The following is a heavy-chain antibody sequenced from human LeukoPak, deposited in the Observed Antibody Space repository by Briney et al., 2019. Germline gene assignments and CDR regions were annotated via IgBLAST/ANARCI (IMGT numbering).Heavy chain of an antibody. D-gene: IGHD3-10*01. CDR2: ISVGGGST. J-gene: IGHJ4*02. V-gene: IGHV3-23*01. CDR3: TKLPDYYGSGSQEN. Sequence: RGSLRLSCAASGFTFSSYAMSWVRQAPGKGLEWVSGISVGGGSTYYADSVKGRFTISRDNSKNTLYLQMNSLRAEDTAVYYCTKLPDYYGSGSQENWGQGTLVTVSS. CDR1: GFTFSSYA.